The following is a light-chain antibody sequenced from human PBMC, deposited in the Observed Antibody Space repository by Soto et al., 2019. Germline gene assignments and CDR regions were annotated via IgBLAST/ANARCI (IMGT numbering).Light chain of an antibody. Sequence: QPVLTQSSSASASLGSSVKVTCTLSSGHSTYIIAWHQQQPGKAPRYLMKLEGSGSYNKGSGVPDRFSGSRYGVDRYLTFSNLQFEDEADYYCETWDSNTPWVFGGGTKVTVL. J-gene: IGLJ3*02. V-gene: IGLV4-60*02. CDR3: ETWDSNTPWV. CDR1: SGHSTYI. CDR2: LEGSGSY.